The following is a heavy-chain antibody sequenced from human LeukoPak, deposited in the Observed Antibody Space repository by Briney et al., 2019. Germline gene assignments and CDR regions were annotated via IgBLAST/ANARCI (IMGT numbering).Heavy chain of an antibody. CDR3: ARGIWSATRVDYYLDN. CDR1: GYAFSGYA. D-gene: IGHD5-24*01. CDR2: INAGNGHT. Sequence: ASVKVSCKASGYAFSGYAIHWVRQAPGQRFEWMGWINAGNGHTKYSQNFQGRVTITRDSSANIVYMDVSSLTSEDTAVYYCARGIWSATRVDYYLDNWGRGTLVTVSS. V-gene: IGHV1-3*01. J-gene: IGHJ4*02.